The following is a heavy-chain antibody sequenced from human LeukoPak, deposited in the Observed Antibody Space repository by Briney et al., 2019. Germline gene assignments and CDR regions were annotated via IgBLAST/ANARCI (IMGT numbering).Heavy chain of an antibody. Sequence: GGSLRLSCAASGFTFSSYGMHWVRQAPGKGLEWVAFIRYDGSNKYYADSVKGRFTISRDNSKNTLYLQMNSLRAEDTAVYYCARDLLYSGYDYFDYWGQGTLVTVSS. D-gene: IGHD5-12*01. CDR2: IRYDGSNK. J-gene: IGHJ4*02. CDR1: GFTFSSYG. CDR3: ARDLLYSGYDYFDY. V-gene: IGHV3-30*02.